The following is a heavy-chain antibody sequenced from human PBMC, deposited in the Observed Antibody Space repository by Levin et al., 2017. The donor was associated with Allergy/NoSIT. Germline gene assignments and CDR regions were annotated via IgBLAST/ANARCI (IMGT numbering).Heavy chain of an antibody. V-gene: IGHV3-49*04. CDR1: GFSFGGYT. Sequence: GGSLRLSCTASGFSFGGYTMSWVRQAPGKGLEWVGFIRSKSYGGTTEYAASVKGRFTISRDDSKSIAYLEMNSLKSADTSVYYCTRDHGSGSGWFIDNWGQGTLVTVSS. CDR3: TRDHGSGSGWFIDN. J-gene: IGHJ4*02. CDR2: IRSKSYGGTT. D-gene: IGHD6-19*01.